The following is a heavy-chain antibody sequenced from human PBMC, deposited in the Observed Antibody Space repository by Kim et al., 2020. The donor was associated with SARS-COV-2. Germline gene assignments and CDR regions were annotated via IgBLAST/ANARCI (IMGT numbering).Heavy chain of an antibody. D-gene: IGHD2-8*01. J-gene: IGHJ6*02. V-gene: IGHV3-30*09. CDR3: AKYLFGVSPAHCGMDV. Sequence: DSVNGRFAISRDNSKNTLYLQMSSLRPEDTAVYYCAKYLFGVSPAHCGMDVWSQGTTVTVPS.